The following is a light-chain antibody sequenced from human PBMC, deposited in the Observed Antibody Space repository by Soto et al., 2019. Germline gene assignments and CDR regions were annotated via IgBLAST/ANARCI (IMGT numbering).Light chain of an antibody. J-gene: IGKJ1*01. CDR1: QSVSNDF. CDR3: QQYNSYSQT. CDR2: GAS. V-gene: IGKV3-20*01. Sequence: EIVLTQSPGILSLSPGERATLSCRASQSVSNDFLAWYQQKPGQAPRLLIYGASTRATDVPDRFSGSGSGADFTLSISRLEHEDFATYYCQQYNSYSQTFGLGTKADIK.